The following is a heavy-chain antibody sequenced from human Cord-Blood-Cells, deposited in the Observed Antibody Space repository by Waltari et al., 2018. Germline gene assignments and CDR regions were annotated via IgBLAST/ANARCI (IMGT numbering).Heavy chain of an antibody. V-gene: IGHV3-21*01. J-gene: IGHJ3*02. CDR1: GFTFSSYS. CDR2: ISSSSYI. Sequence: EVQLVESGGGLVKPGGSLRLSCAASGFTFSSYSMNWVRQAPGKGLEWGSSISSSSYIYYADSLKGRFTISRDNAKNSLYLQMNSLRAEDTAVYYCARVGVGATTAFDIWGQGTMVTVSS. D-gene: IGHD1-26*01. CDR3: ARVGVGATTAFDI.